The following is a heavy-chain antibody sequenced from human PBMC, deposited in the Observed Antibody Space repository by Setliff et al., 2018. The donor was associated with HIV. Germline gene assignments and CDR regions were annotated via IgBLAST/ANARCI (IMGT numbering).Heavy chain of an antibody. CDR3: ARGWEHLYPLDY. J-gene: IGHJ4*02. CDR1: GGSFSSYY. Sequence: SETLSLTCAVYGGSFSSYYWSWFRQPPGKGLEWIGEINHSGTTNYNPSLKSRGTISVDPSKNQFSLQLTSVTAADTDVYYCARGWEHLYPLDYWGQGTLVTVSS. V-gene: IGHV4-34*01. CDR2: INHSGTT. D-gene: IGHD1-26*01.